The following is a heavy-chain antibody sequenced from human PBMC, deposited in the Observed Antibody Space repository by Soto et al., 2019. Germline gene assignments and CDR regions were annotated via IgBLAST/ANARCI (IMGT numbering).Heavy chain of an antibody. J-gene: IGHJ4*02. V-gene: IGHV3-23*01. D-gene: IGHD1-26*01. Sequence: PGGSLRLSCAASGFTFSSYAMSWVRQAPGKGLEWVSAISGSGGSTYYADSVKGRFTISRDNSKNTLYLQMNSLRAEDTAVYYCAKDFTSGSYVPYYFDYWGQGTLVTVAS. CDR1: GFTFSSYA. CDR3: AKDFTSGSYVPYYFDY. CDR2: ISGSGGST.